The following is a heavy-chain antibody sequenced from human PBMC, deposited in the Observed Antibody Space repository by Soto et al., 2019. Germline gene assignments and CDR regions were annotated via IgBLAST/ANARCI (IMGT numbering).Heavy chain of an antibody. CDR3: ARGVHGYYFDY. J-gene: IGHJ4*02. CDR2: INHSGST. V-gene: IGHV4-34*01. CDR1: GGSFSGYY. Sequence: QVQLQQWGAGLLKPSETLSLTCAVYGGSFSGYYWSWIRQPPGKGLEWIGEINHSGSTNYNPSLKSRVTISVDTSKNQFSLKLSSATAADTAVYYCARGVHGYYFDYWGQGTLVTVSS. D-gene: IGHD3-10*02.